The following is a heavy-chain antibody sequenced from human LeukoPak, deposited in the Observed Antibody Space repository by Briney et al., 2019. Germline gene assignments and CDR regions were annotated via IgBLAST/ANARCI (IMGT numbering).Heavy chain of an antibody. D-gene: IGHD2-2*01. J-gene: IGHJ4*02. V-gene: IGHV1-69*05. CDR1: GGTFSSYA. CDR3: ARGLYPTLGYCSSTSCSPGPPPTDY. Sequence: GSSVKVSCKASGGTFSSYAISWVRQAPGQGLEWVGGIIPLFGRANYPQKFQVRVTITTDESTSTAYMELSSLRSEDTAVYYCARGLYPTLGYCSSTSCSPGPPPTDYWGQGTLVTVSS. CDR2: IIPLFGRA.